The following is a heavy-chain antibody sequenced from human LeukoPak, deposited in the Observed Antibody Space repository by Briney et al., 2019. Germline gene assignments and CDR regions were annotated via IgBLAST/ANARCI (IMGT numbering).Heavy chain of an antibody. D-gene: IGHD5-18*01. CDR2: ISYDARNK. CDR3: ARDGGYSYGSYDY. Sequence: GGSLRLSCAASGFTFSSSTMHWVRQAPGKGLEWVAVISYDARNKYYADSVKGRFTISRDNSRNTLYLQMNSLRAEDTAVYYCARDGGYSYGSYDYWGQGTLVTVSS. J-gene: IGHJ4*02. CDR1: GFTFSSST. V-gene: IGHV3-30-3*01.